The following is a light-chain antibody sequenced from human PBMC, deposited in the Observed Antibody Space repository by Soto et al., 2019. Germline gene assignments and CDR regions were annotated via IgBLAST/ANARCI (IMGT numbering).Light chain of an antibody. V-gene: IGKV1-39*01. J-gene: IGKJ4*01. CDR2: GAS. CDR1: QSINTY. CDR3: QQSYNDPT. Sequence: DIQMTQSPSSLSASVGDRVTITCRASQSINTYLNWYQLKPGKAPKLLIYGASSLQSGVPSRFSGSGSGTDFTLTISSLQAEDSATYSCQQSYNDPTFCGGTKVEIK.